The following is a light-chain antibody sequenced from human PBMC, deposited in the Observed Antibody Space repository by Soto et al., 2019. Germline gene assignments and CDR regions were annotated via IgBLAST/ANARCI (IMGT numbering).Light chain of an antibody. CDR2: GAS. V-gene: IGKV3-20*01. CDR3: QQYGGSPLYT. Sequence: DIVLTQSPGTLSLSPGEGATLSCRASQSVSSSHLAWYQQKPGQAPRLVLYGASSRATGIPARFSGSGSGTDFTHSSSRLEAEDSAVYYCQQYGGSPLYTFGQGTTLEIK. J-gene: IGKJ2*01. CDR1: QSVSSSH.